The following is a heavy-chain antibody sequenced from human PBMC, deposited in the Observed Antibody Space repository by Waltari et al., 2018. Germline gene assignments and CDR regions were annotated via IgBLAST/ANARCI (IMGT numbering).Heavy chain of an antibody. CDR1: GGTFSSYA. CDR3: ARGSTVTTIEHAFDI. J-gene: IGHJ3*02. D-gene: IGHD4-17*01. V-gene: IGHV1-69*04. CDR2: IIPSLGIA. Sequence: QVQLVQSGAEVKKPGSSVKVSCKASGGTFSSYAISWVRQAPGQGLEWMGRIIPSLGIANYAQKFQGRVTITADKSTSTAYMELSSLRSEDTAVYYCARGSTVTTIEHAFDIWGQGTMVTVSS.